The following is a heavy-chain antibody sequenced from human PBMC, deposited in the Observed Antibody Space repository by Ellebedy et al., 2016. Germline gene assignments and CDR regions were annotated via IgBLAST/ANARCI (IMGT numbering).Heavy chain of an antibody. CDR1: GFTFSNAW. D-gene: IGHD1-1*01. CDR2: IKSKTDGGTT. Sequence: GESLKISCAASGFTFSNAWMNWVRQAPGKGLEWVGLIKSKTDGGTTDYAPPVKGRFTITRDDSEDTLYLQMNSLRTEDTAVYYCVNEFKGSFDFWGQGTLVTVSS. V-gene: IGHV3-15*07. CDR3: VNEFKGSFDF. J-gene: IGHJ4*02.